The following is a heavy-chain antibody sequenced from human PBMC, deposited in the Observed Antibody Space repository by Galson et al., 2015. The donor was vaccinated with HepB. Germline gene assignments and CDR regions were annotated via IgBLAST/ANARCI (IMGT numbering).Heavy chain of an antibody. CDR2: TWYDGSNK. CDR3: ARGYYYDSSGSSDADFDY. V-gene: IGHV3-33*01. Sequence: SLRLSCAASGFTFSRYGMHWVRQAPGKGLEWVATTWYDGSNKYYADSVKGRFTISRDNSKNTLDLQMDSLRAGDTAVYYCARGYYYDSSGSSDADFDYWGQGTLVTVSS. CDR1: GFTFSRYG. D-gene: IGHD3-22*01. J-gene: IGHJ4*02.